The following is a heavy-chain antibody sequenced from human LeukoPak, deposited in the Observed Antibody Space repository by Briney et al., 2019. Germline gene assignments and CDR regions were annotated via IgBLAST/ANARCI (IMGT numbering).Heavy chain of an antibody. Sequence: SETLSLTCTVAGGSISSHYWSWSRQPPGKGLEWIGYIYYSGSTNYNPSLKSRATISVDTSKNQFSLKLSSVTAADTAVYYCARYDGYNSGGFDYWGQGTLVTVSS. J-gene: IGHJ4*02. D-gene: IGHD5-24*01. CDR3: ARYDGYNSGGFDY. CDR1: GGSISSHY. V-gene: IGHV4-59*11. CDR2: IYYSGST.